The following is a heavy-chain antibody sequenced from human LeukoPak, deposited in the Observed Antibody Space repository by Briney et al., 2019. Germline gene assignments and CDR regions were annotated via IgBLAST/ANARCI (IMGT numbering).Heavy chain of an antibody. Sequence: PGGSLRLSCAASGFTFSDYYMSWIRQAPGKGLEWVSYISSSGSTIYYADSVKGRITISRDNAKNSLYLQMNSLRAEDTAVYYCATSVAGLRYFDYWGQGTLVTVSS. CDR1: GFTFSDYY. CDR3: ATSVAGLRYFDY. V-gene: IGHV3-11*01. D-gene: IGHD6-19*01. J-gene: IGHJ4*02. CDR2: ISSSGSTI.